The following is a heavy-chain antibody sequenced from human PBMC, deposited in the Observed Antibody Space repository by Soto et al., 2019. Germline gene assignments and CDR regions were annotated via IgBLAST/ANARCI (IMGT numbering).Heavy chain of an antibody. CDR2: ITGSGGTT. CDR1: GFTFSSYA. V-gene: IGHV3-23*01. CDR3: TSVAFGAYTPHFAY. J-gene: IGHJ4*02. Sequence: EVHVLESGGGLVQPGGSLRLSCAASGFTFSSYAMRWVRQAPGKGLEWVSAITGSGGTTYYADSVNGRFTISRDNSKNTLYLQMDSLRAEDTAVYFCTSVAFGAYTPHFAYWGQGTLVSVSS. D-gene: IGHD3-16*01.